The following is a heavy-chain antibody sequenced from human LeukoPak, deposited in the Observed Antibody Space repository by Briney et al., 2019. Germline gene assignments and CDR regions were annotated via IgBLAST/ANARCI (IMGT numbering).Heavy chain of an antibody. V-gene: IGHV1-69*05. Sequence: GASVKVSCKASGGTFSSYAISWVRQAHGQGLEWMGGIIPIFGTANYAQKFQGRVTITTDESTSTAYMELSSLRSEDTAVYYCARANRYCSSTSCRFYNWFDPWGQGTLVTVSS. D-gene: IGHD2-2*01. CDR1: GGTFSSYA. CDR3: ARANRYCSSTSCRFYNWFDP. J-gene: IGHJ5*02. CDR2: IIPIFGTA.